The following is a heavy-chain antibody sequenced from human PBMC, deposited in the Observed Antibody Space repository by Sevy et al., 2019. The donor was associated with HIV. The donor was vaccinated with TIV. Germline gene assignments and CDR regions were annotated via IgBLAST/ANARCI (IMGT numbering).Heavy chain of an antibody. CDR2: ISLDGSSN. D-gene: IGHD1-26*01. V-gene: IGHV3-30-3*01. CDR3: ARFETRRIHPSEL. Sequence: GGSLRLSCAASGFTFSTYTMHWVRQSPGKGLEWVAVISLDGSSNSYEDSVKGRFTISRDNSKNTLYQQMDTLRIEDTAVYYCARFETRRIHPSELWGQGTLVTVSS. CDR1: GFTFSTYT. J-gene: IGHJ4*02.